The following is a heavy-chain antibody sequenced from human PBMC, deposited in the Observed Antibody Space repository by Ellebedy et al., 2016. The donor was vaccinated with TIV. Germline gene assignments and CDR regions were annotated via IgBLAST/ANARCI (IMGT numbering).Heavy chain of an antibody. Sequence: GESLKISCAASGFTFSSYSMNWVRQAPGKGLEWVSVIYSGGSTYYADSVKGRFTISRDNSKNTLYLQMNSLRAEDTAVYYCARDPSYCGGDCSTDVWGQGTTVTVSS. J-gene: IGHJ6*02. CDR2: IYSGGST. V-gene: IGHV3-66*02. CDR1: GFTFSSYS. D-gene: IGHD2-21*02. CDR3: ARDPSYCGGDCSTDV.